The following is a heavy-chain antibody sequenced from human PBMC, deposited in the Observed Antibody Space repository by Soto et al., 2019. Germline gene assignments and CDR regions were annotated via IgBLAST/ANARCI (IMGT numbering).Heavy chain of an antibody. CDR3: ATGVGDTTIDS. Sequence: ASVTVSCKVSGYTLTELSMHWVRQAPGKGLGWMGGFDPEDGETIYAQKFQGRVTMTEDTSTDTAYMELSSLRSEDTAVYYCATGVGDTTIDSSGQGTMVAVPS. CDR1: GYTLTELS. CDR2: FDPEDGET. D-gene: IGHD1-26*01. V-gene: IGHV1-24*01. J-gene: IGHJ3*02.